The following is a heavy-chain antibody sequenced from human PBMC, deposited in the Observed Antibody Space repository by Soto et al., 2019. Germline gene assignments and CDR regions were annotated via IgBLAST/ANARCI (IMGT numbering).Heavy chain of an antibody. V-gene: IGHV3-30*18. CDR1: GFTFSNFG. D-gene: IGHD4-4*01. CDR3: AKSRDGYSFYYFYGLDV. J-gene: IGHJ6*02. CDR2: ILDDVGNT. Sequence: QVQLVESGGGVVQPGRSLRLSCAASGFTFSNFGMHWVRQAPGKGLEWVAVILDDVGNTYYADSVKGRFTISRDHSKNTLYLEMNSLRPEDTAVYHCAKSRDGYSFYYFYGLDVWGQWATVTVSS.